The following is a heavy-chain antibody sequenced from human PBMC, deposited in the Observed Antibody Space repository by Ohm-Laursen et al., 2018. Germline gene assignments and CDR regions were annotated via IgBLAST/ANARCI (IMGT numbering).Heavy chain of an antibody. J-gene: IGHJ6*02. CDR1: GFTINSNY. CDR3: AYGMDV. CDR2: ISYDGSNK. V-gene: IGHV3-30*03. Sequence: SLRLSCTASGFTINSNYMNWARQAPGKGLEWVAVISYDGSNKYYADSVKGRFTISRDNSKNTLYLQMNSLRAEDTAVYYCAYGMDVWGQGTTVTVSS.